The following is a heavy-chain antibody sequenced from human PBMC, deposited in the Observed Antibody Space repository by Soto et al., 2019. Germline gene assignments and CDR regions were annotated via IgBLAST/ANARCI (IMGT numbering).Heavy chain of an antibody. Sequence: PGESLKISCKGSGYSLTSYWIGWVRQMPGKVLEWMGIIYPGDSDTRYSPSFQGQVTISADKSISTAYLQWSSLKASDTAMYYRARSAMGSYHYYGMDVWGQGTTVTVSS. J-gene: IGHJ6*02. CDR2: IYPGDSDT. CDR1: GYSLTSYW. CDR3: ARSAMGSYHYYGMDV. D-gene: IGHD5-18*01. V-gene: IGHV5-51*01.